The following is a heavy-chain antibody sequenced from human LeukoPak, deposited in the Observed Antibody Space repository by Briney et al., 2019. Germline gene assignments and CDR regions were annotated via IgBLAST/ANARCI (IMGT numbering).Heavy chain of an antibody. Sequence: GRSLRLSCAASGFTFSSYGMHWVRQAPGKGLEWVAVISYDGSNKYYADSVKGRFTISRDNSKNTLYLQMNSLRAEDTAVYYCARGSDSRVYYYGMDVWGQGTTVTVSS. V-gene: IGHV3-30*03. CDR2: ISYDGSNK. J-gene: IGHJ6*02. CDR3: ARGSDSRVYYYGMDV. D-gene: IGHD1-26*01. CDR1: GFTFSSYG.